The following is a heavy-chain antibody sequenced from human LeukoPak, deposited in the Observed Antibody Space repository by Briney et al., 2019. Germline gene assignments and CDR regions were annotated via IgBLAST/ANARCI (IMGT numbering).Heavy chain of an antibody. CDR3: ARGVWEPYY. CDR2: IYYSGST. D-gene: IGHD1-26*01. V-gene: IGHV4-39*01. J-gene: IGHJ4*02. Sequence: SETLSLTCTVSGGSISSSSYYWGWLRQPPGKGLEWIGSIYYSGSTYYNPSLKSRVTISVDTSKNQFSLKLSSVTAADTAVYFCARGVWEPYYWGQGTLVTVSS. CDR1: GGSISSSSYY.